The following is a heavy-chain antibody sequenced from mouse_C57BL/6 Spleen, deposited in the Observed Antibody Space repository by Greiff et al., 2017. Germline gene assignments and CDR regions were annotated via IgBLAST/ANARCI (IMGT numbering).Heavy chain of an antibody. V-gene: IGHV1-76*01. CDR2: IYPGSGNT. Sequence: VQLQESGPELVRPGASVKMSCKASGYTFTDYYMNWVKQRPGQGLEWIGRIYPGSGNTYYNEKFKGKATLTADKSSSTAYMQLSSLTSEDSAVYFCARWGNYADWYFDVWGTGTTVTVSS. J-gene: IGHJ1*03. CDR3: ARWGNYADWYFDV. D-gene: IGHD2-1*01. CDR1: GYTFTDYY.